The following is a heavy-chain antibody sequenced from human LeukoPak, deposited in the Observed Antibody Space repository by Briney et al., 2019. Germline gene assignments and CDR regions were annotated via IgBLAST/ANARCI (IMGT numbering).Heavy chain of an antibody. Sequence: GASVKVSCKASGYTFTGYFMHWVRQAPGQGLEWMGWINPNSGGTNYAQKFQGRVTMTRDTSISTAYMELSRLRSDDTAVYYCARDPSGYYYMDVWGKGTTVTVSS. CDR2: INPNSGGT. J-gene: IGHJ6*03. V-gene: IGHV1-2*02. CDR3: ARDPSGYYYMDV. CDR1: GYTFTGYF.